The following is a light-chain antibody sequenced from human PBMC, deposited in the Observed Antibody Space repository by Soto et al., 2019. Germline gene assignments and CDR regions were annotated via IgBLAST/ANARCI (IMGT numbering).Light chain of an antibody. V-gene: IGKV1-5*01. CDR1: QSISSW. J-gene: IGKJ1*01. Sequence: DIQMTQSPSTLSASVGDRVTITCRASQSISSWLAWYQQIPGKAPKLLIYDASSLESGVPSRFSGSGSGTEFTLTISSPQPDDFATYYCQQYNSYSTFGQGTKVDIK. CDR3: QQYNSYST. CDR2: DAS.